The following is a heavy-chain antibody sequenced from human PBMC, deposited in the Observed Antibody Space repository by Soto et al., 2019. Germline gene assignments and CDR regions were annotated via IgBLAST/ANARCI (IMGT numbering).Heavy chain of an antibody. CDR2: ISAYDGNT. D-gene: IGHD3-16*01. CDR3: ARGGTPLDY. Sequence: GASVKVSCKASGYTFTNFGISWVRQAPGQGLEWMGWISAYDGNTNYAQNFQGRVTMTTNTSTSTAYMELRSLRSDDTAVYYCARGGTPLDYWGQGTLVTVSS. V-gene: IGHV1-18*01. CDR1: GYTFTNFG. J-gene: IGHJ4*02.